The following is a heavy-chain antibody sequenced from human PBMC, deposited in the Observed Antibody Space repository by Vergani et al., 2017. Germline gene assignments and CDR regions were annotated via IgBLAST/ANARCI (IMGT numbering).Heavy chain of an antibody. V-gene: IGHV3-21*01. Sequence: EVQLVESGGGLVKPGGSLRLSCAASGFTFSSYSMNWVRQAPGKGLEWVSSISSSSSYIYYADSGKGRFTISRDNAKNSLYLQMNSLRAEDTAVYYCARDGSAVAGTRLFDYWGQGTLVTVSS. J-gene: IGHJ4*02. CDR1: GFTFSSYS. D-gene: IGHD6-19*01. CDR3: ARDGSAVAGTRLFDY. CDR2: ISSSSSYI.